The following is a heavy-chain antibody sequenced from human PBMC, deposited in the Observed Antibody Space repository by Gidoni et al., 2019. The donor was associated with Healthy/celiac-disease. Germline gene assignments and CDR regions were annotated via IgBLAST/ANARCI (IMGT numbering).Heavy chain of an antibody. CDR1: GVTFSSYA. D-gene: IGHD3-22*01. CDR2: ISYDGSNK. Sequence: QVQLVESGGGVVQPGRSLRLSCAASGVTFSSYAMHWVRQAPGKGLEWVAVISYDGSNKYYADSVKGRFTISRDNSKNTLYLQMNSLRAEDTAVYYCARSYYYDSSGYKYYFDYWGQGTLVTVSS. V-gene: IGHV3-30*01. J-gene: IGHJ4*02. CDR3: ARSYYYDSSGYKYYFDY.